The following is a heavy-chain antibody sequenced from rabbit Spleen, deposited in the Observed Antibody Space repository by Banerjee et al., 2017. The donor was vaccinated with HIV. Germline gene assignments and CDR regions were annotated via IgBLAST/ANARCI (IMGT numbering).Heavy chain of an antibody. CDR1: GFDFSSYYM. V-gene: IGHV1S45*01. J-gene: IGHJ6*01. CDR3: ARDAGTSFSTYGMDL. D-gene: IGHD8-1*01. CDR2: IDPVFGST. Sequence: QEQLVESGGGLVQPGGSLKLSCKASGFDFSSYYMSWVRQAPGKGLEWIGYIDPVFGSTYYATWAKGRFTLSKTSSTTVTLQMTSLTAADTATYFCARDAGTSFSTYGMDLWGPGTLVTVS.